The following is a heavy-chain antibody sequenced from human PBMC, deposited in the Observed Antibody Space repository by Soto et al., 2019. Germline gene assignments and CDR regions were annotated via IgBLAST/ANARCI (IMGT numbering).Heavy chain of an antibody. V-gene: IGHV6-1*01. CDR2: TYYRSKWYN. J-gene: IGHJ5*02. CDR3: TTSNYYYVFQT. Sequence: PSQTLSLTCAISGDSVSTNSATWDWIRQSPSRGLEWLGRTYYRSKWYNDYADSVKGRFTISRDDSNNTLYLQMNSLRTEDTAVYYCTTSNYYYVFQTWGQGALVTVSS. D-gene: IGHD3-22*01. CDR1: GDSVSTNSAT.